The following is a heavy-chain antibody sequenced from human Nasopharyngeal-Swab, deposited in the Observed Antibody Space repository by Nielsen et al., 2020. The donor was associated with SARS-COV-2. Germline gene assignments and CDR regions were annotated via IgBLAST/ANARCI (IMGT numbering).Heavy chain of an antibody. D-gene: IGHD6-19*01. CDR3: AKDIYSSGWYYFDY. V-gene: IGHV3-23*01. CDR1: GFTFSSYA. J-gene: IGHJ4*02. Sequence: GESLKISCAASGFTFSSYAMSWVRQAPGKGLEWVSAISGSGGSTYYADSVKGRFTISRDNSKNMLYLQMNSLRAEDTAVYYCAKDIYSSGWYYFDYWGQGTLVTVSS. CDR2: ISGSGGST.